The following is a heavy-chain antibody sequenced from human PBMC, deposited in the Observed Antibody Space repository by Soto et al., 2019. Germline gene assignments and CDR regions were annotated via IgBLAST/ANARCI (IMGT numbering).Heavy chain of an antibody. CDR3: AKYPVVPAAMVRPYYYYGMDV. D-gene: IGHD2-2*01. CDR2: ISYDGSNK. V-gene: IGHV3-30*18. J-gene: IGHJ6*02. CDR1: GFTFSSYG. Sequence: PGGSLRLSCAASGFTFSSYGMHWVRQAPGKGLEWVAVISYDGSNKYYADSVKGRFTISRDNSKNTLYLQMNSLRAEDTAVYYCAKYPVVPAAMVRPYYYYGMDVWGQGTTVTASS.